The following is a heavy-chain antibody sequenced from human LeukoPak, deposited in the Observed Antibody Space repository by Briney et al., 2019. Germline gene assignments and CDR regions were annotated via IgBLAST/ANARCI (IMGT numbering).Heavy chain of an antibody. D-gene: IGHD1-26*01. J-gene: IGHJ5*02. CDR1: GYTFTSYD. CDR3: ARAGDSGSLFDP. V-gene: IGHV1-8*01. Sequence: ASVKVSCKASGYTFTSYDINWVRQATGQGLERLGWMNPNSGNTGYAQKFQGRVTMTRNTSISTAYMELSSLRSEDTAVYYCARAGDSGSLFDPWGQGTLVTVSS. CDR2: MNPNSGNT.